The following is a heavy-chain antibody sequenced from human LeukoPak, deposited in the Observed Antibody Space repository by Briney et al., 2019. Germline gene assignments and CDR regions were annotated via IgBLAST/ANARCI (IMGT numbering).Heavy chain of an antibody. V-gene: IGHV3-7*01. CDR2: MDQDGSEE. J-gene: IGHJ4*02. Sequence: GGSLRLSCAASGFTLSDYWMSWVRQAPGKGLEWVANMDQDGSEENYVDSVKGRFTISRDDTKNSLYLQMSSLRAEDTAVYYCARESTEERPGCWGQGTLVTVSS. CDR3: ARESTEERPGC. D-gene: IGHD1-1*01. CDR1: GFTLSDYW.